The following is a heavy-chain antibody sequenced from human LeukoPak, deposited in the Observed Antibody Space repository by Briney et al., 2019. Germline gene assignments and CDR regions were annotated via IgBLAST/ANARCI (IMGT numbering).Heavy chain of an antibody. D-gene: IGHD6-13*01. CDR3: ARGSIAAAGTNWFDP. V-gene: IGHV4-34*01. CDR1: GGSFSGYY. J-gene: IGHJ5*02. Sequence: SETLSLTCAVYGGSFSGYYWSWIRQPPGKGLEWIGEINHSGSTNCNPSLKSRVTISVDTSKNQFSLKLSSVTAADTAVYYCARGSIAAAGTNWFDPWGQGTLVTVSS. CDR2: INHSGST.